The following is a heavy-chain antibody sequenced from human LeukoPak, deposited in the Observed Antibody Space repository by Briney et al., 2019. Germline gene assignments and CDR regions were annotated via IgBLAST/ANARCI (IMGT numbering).Heavy chain of an antibody. D-gene: IGHD1-1*01. J-gene: IGHJ3*02. Sequence: GASVKVSCKASGYTFTSYDINWVRQATGQGLEWMGWMNPNSGNTGYAQKFQGRVTMTRNTSISTAYMELSSLRSEDTAVYYCISRGERSDAFDIWGQGTMVTVSS. CDR1: GYTFTSYD. CDR3: ISRGERSDAFDI. CDR2: MNPNSGNT. V-gene: IGHV1-8*01.